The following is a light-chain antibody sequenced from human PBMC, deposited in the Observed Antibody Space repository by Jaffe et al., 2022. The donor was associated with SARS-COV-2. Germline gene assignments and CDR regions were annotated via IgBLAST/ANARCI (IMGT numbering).Light chain of an antibody. CDR2: TAS. V-gene: IGKV1-39*01. CDR1: QTISNY. J-gene: IGKJ3*01. Sequence: DIQMTQSPSSLSASVGDSVTITCRAGQTISNYLSWYQQRPGKAPKLLIYTASSLQSGVPSRFSGSGSGTDFTLSISSLQPEDFASYYCQQSYSIPFTFGPGTKVNIK. CDR3: QQSYSIPFT.